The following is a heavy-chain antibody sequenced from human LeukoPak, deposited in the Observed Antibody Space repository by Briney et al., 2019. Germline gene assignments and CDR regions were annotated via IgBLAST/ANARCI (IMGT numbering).Heavy chain of an antibody. V-gene: IGHV3-48*03. J-gene: IGHJ4*02. CDR1: GFTFSSYE. Sequence: GGSLRLSCAASGFTFSSYEMSWVRQAPGKGLEWVSYISSSGSTTYYADSVKGRFTISRDNVKNLLYLQMNSLRAEDTAVYYCARVQRGIAVALDYWGQGTLATVSP. CDR2: ISSSGSTT. CDR3: ARVQRGIAVALDY. D-gene: IGHD6-19*01.